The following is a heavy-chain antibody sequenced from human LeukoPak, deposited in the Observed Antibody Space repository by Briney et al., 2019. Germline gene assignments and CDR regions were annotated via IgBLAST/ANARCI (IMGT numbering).Heavy chain of an antibody. Sequence: GGSLRLSCAASGFTFSSYEMNWVRQAPGKGLEWVSYISSSGSTIYYADSVKGRFTISRDNAKNSLYLQMNSLRAEDTAVYCCARERGYSGYDPTDFDYWGQGTLVTVSS. CDR1: GFTFSSYE. J-gene: IGHJ4*02. D-gene: IGHD5-12*01. CDR3: ARERGYSGYDPTDFDY. CDR2: ISSSGSTI. V-gene: IGHV3-48*03.